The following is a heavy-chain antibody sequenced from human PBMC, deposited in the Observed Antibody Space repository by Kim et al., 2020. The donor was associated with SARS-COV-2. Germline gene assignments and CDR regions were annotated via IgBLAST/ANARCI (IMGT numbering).Heavy chain of an antibody. V-gene: IGHV3-23*01. Sequence: GGSLRLSCAASGFAFSTYGMSWVRQAPGRGLEWVSDISGSGGVTHYADSVKGRFTISRDNSKNTLYLQMNSLRAEDTAVFYCAKGATGSYDYWGQGTLVTVSS. CDR1: GFAFSTYG. D-gene: IGHD1-26*01. J-gene: IGHJ4*02. CDR3: AKGATGSYDY. CDR2: ISGSGGVT.